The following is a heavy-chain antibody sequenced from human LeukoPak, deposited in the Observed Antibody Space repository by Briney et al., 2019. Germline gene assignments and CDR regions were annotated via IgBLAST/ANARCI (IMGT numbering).Heavy chain of an antibody. CDR3: ARGITMIS. CDR1: GFTFSSYA. D-gene: IGHD3-22*01. J-gene: IGHJ5*02. Sequence: GGSLRLSCAASGFTFSSYAMHWVRQAPGKGLEWVANIKQDGSEKYYVDSVKGRFTISRDNAKNSLYLQMNSLRAEDTAVYYCARGITMISWGQGTLVTVSS. V-gene: IGHV3-7*01. CDR2: IKQDGSEK.